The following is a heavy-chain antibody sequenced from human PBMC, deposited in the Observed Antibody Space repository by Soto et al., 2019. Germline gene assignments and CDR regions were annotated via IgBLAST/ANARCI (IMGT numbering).Heavy chain of an antibody. D-gene: IGHD4-17*01. CDR1: DGSIRNHNW. Sequence: HVQLQESGPGPVQPSGTLSLTCTVSDGSIRNHNWWSWVRQPPGKGLEWIGDIYHSGSTNSNPSLQSRVTIAVDKSKNQFSLTLNSVTAADTAVYYCARNPTVTTPNYCDEWGQGTMVTVSS. J-gene: IGHJ4*02. CDR3: ARNPTVTTPNYCDE. V-gene: IGHV4-4*02. CDR2: IYHSGST.